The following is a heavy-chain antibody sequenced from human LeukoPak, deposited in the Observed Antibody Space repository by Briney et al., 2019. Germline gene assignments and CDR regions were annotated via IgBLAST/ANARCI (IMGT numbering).Heavy chain of an antibody. CDR1: GFTFTNYA. CDR3: ARSGGSGSYHLCYFDC. CDR2: VSYDGTNK. J-gene: IGHJ4*02. Sequence: GGSLRLSCEASGFTFTNYAMHWVRQAPGKGLEWVAVVSYDGTNKYYADSVKGRFTISRDNSKNTLYLQVNSLRDEDTAVYYCARSGGSGSYHLCYFDCWGQGTLVTVSS. D-gene: IGHD3-10*01. V-gene: IGHV3-30*04.